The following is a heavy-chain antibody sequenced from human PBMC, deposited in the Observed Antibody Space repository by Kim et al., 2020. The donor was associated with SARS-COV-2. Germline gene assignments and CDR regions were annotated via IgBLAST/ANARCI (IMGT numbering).Heavy chain of an antibody. Sequence: GGSLRLSCAASGFTFGDYYLSWVRQAPGKGLDWIASISTSDTTMYYADSVQGRFTISKDTATKSLYLQMNSLSAEDTAVYYCTTGGRLCRRGSCTPYFFDFWGQGTLVAVSS. J-gene: IGHJ4*02. V-gene: IGHV3-11*01. D-gene: IGHD3-10*01. CDR2: ISTSDTTM. CDR3: TTGGRLCRRGSCTPYFFDF. CDR1: GFTFGDYY.